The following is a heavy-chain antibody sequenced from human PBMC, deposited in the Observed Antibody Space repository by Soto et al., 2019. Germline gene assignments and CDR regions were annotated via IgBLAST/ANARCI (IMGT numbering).Heavy chain of an antibody. CDR1: GFTFSSYG. Sequence: GGSLRLSCAASGFTFSSYGMHWVRQAPGKGLEWVAVISYDGSNRYYAESVKGRFTISRDNSKNMLYLQMNSLRAEDTAVYYCAKDGGDCTNGVCCYFDYWGQGTLVTVSS. J-gene: IGHJ4*02. V-gene: IGHV3-30*18. CDR2: ISYDGSNR. CDR3: AKDGGDCTNGVCCYFDY. D-gene: IGHD2-8*01.